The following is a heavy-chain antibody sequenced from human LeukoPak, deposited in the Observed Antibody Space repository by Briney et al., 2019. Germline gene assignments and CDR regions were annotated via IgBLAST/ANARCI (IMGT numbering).Heavy chain of an antibody. CDR3: AKGELGWYDY. Sequence: GGSLRLSCAASGFTFSSYAMSWVRQVPGKGLEWVSVISGSGDNTYYADSVKGRFTISRDNSKNTLYLQMNSLRAEDTAVYYCAKGELGWYDYWGQGTLVTVSS. D-gene: IGHD6-19*01. CDR1: GFTFSSYA. CDR2: ISGSGDNT. J-gene: IGHJ4*02. V-gene: IGHV3-23*01.